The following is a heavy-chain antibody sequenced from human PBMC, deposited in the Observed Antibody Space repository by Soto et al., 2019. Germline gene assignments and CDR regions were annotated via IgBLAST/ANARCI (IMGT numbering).Heavy chain of an antibody. Sequence: GGSLRLSCAASGFTFSSYAMSWVRQAPGKGLEWVSTISRSGDTTYYADSVKGRFTVSRDNSKNALYLQLNSLRAEDTAVYYCARPFPDNTYYYYGMDVWGQGTTVTVSS. D-gene: IGHD1-1*01. J-gene: IGHJ6*02. V-gene: IGHV3-23*01. CDR2: ISRSGDTT. CDR3: ARPFPDNTYYYYGMDV. CDR1: GFTFSSYA.